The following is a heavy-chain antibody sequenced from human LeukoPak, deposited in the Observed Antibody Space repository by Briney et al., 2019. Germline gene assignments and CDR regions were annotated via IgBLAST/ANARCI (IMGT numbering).Heavy chain of an antibody. CDR3: ASRLGYCSGGSCYLGGWFDP. CDR2: IYHSGST. V-gene: IGHV4-38-2*01. CDR1: GYSISSGYY. J-gene: IGHJ5*02. D-gene: IGHD2-15*01. Sequence: SETLSLTCAVSGYSISSGYYWGWIRQPPGKGPEWIGSIYHSGSTYYNPSLKSRVTISVDTSKNQFSLRLSSVTAADTAVYYCASRLGYCSGGSCYLGGWFDPWGQGTLVTVSS.